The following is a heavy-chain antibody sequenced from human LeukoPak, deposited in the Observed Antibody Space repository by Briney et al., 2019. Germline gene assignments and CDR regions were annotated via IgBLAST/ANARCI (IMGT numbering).Heavy chain of an antibody. J-gene: IGHJ4*02. CDR3: AREIASNYYDSSGYYYGDY. V-gene: IGHV4-59*12. Sequence: SETLSLTCTVSGGSISSYYWSWIRQPPGKGLEWIGYIYYSGSTNYNPSLKSRVTISVDTSKNQFSLKLSSVTAADTAVYYCAREIASNYYDSSGYYYGDYWGQGTLVTVSS. CDR1: GGSISSYY. D-gene: IGHD3-22*01. CDR2: IYYSGST.